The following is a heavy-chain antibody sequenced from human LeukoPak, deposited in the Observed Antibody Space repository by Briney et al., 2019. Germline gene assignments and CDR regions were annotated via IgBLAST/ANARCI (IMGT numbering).Heavy chain of an antibody. Sequence: SETLSLTCTVSGDSISSSSYYWGWIRQPPGKGLEWIGSIYFSGSTYYKSSLKSRVSISVDMSKNQFSLKLSSVTAADTAMYYCARDMGELRGFDYWGQGILVTVSS. CDR2: IYFSGST. CDR1: GDSISSSSYY. V-gene: IGHV4-39*07. CDR3: ARDMGELRGFDY. D-gene: IGHD3-10*01. J-gene: IGHJ4*02.